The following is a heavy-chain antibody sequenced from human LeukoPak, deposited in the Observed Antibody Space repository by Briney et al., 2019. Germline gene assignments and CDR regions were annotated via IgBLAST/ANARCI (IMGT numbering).Heavy chain of an antibody. J-gene: IGHJ6*04. V-gene: IGHV3-21*01. CDR1: GFTFSNAW. CDR3: ASGIVATRSPLPSMDV. D-gene: IGHD5-12*01. Sequence: PGGSLRLSCAASGFTFSNAWMSWVRQAPGKGLEWVSSISSSSSYIYYADSVKGRFTISRDNAKNSLYLQMNSLRAEDTAVYYCASGIVATRSPLPSMDVWGKGTTVTVSS. CDR2: ISSSSSYI.